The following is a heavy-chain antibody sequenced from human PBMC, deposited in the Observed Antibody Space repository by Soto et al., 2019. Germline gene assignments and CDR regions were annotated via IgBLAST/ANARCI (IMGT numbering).Heavy chain of an antibody. CDR3: ARIPSGITIRRGWDYYYYMDV. V-gene: IGHV3-21*01. D-gene: IGHD3-3*01. J-gene: IGHJ6*03. Sequence: EVQLVESGGGLVKPGGSLRLSCAASGFTFSSYSMNWVRQAPGKGLEWVSSISSSSSYIYYADSVKGRFTISRDNAKNSLYLQMNSLRAEDTAVYYCARIPSGITIRRGWDYYYYMDVWGKGTTVTVSS. CDR2: ISSSSSYI. CDR1: GFTFSSYS.